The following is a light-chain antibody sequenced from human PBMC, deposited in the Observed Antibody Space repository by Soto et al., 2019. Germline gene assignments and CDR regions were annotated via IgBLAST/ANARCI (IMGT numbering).Light chain of an antibody. CDR3: GTCDSSMSAPYV. CDR1: SSNIGNNY. Sequence: QSVLTQPPSVSAAPGQKVTISCSGSSSNIGNNYVSWYQQLPGTAPKLLIYDNNKRPSGIPDRFSGSKSGTSATLGITGLQTGDEADYYCGTCDSSMSAPYVFGTGTKVTVL. V-gene: IGLV1-51*01. J-gene: IGLJ1*01. CDR2: DNN.